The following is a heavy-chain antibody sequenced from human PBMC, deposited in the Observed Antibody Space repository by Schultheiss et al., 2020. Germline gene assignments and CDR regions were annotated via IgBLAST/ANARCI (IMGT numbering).Heavy chain of an antibody. J-gene: IGHJ4*02. Sequence: SETLSLTCTVSGGSISSYYWSWIRQPAGKGLEWIGRIYTSGSTNYNPSLKSRVTMSVDTSKNQFSLKLSSVTAADTAVYYCATALYCSTISCYAGRAYFDSWGQGTLVTVSS. V-gene: IGHV4-4*07. D-gene: IGHD2-2*01. CDR2: IYTSGST. CDR1: GGSISSYY. CDR3: ATALYCSTISCYAGRAYFDS.